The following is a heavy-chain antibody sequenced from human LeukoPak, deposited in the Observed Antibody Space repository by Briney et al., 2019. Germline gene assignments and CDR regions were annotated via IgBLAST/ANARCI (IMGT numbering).Heavy chain of an antibody. D-gene: IGHD3-10*01. J-gene: IGHJ4*02. CDR1: EFTVSSNY. CDR3: ARTDYYGSGSYPDVYFDY. Sequence: GGSLRLSCAASEFTVSSNYMSWVRQAPGKGLEWVSVIYSGSSTYYADSVKGRFTTSRDNSKNTLYLQMNSLRAEDTAVYYCARTDYYGSGSYPDVYFDYWGQGTLVTVSS. V-gene: IGHV3-53*01. CDR2: IYSGSST.